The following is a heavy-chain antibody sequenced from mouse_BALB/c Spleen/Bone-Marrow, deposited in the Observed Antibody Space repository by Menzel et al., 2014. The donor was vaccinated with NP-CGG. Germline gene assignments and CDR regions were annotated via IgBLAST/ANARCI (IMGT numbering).Heavy chain of an antibody. CDR3: GNYYAMDY. J-gene: IGHJ4*01. V-gene: IGHV1-9*01. CDR1: GYTFSSYW. Sequence: VMLVESGAELMKPGASVKISCKATGYTFSSYWIEWVKQRPGHGLEWIGEILPGSGSTNYNEKFKGKATFTADTSSNTAYMQLSSLTSEDSAVYYCGNYYAMDYWGQGTSVTVSS. CDR2: ILPGSGST.